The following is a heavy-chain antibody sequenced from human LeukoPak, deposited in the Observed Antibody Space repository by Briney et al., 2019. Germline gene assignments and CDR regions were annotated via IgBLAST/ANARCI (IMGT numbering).Heavy chain of an antibody. CDR2: INHSGST. CDR3: ARVISGYYLDY. J-gene: IGHJ4*02. V-gene: IGHV4-34*01. CDR1: GGSFSGYY. Sequence: SETLSLTCAVYGGSFSGYYWSWIRQPPGKGVEWIGEINHSGSTNYNPSLTSRVTISVDTSKNQFSLKLSSVTAADTAVYYCARVISGYYLDYWGQGTLVTVSS. D-gene: IGHD3-22*01.